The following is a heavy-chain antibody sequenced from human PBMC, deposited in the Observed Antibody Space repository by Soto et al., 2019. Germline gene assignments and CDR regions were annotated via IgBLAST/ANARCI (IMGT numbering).Heavy chain of an antibody. CDR2: INPSGGST. Sequence: ASVKVSYKASGGTFSSYAISWVRQAPGQGLEWMGIINPSGGSTSYAQKFQGRVTMTRDTSTSTVYMELSSLRSEDTAVYYCAREMVDDFWSGYHFDYSGQGTLVTVSS. V-gene: IGHV1-46*01. CDR3: AREMVDDFWSGYHFDY. CDR1: GGTFSSYA. J-gene: IGHJ4*02. D-gene: IGHD3-3*01.